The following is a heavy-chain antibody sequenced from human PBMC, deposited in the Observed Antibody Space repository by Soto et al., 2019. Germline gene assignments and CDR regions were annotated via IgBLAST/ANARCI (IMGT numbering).Heavy chain of an antibody. J-gene: IGHJ6*02. D-gene: IGHD3-3*01. Sequence: SETLSLTCSVSGGSVSSGPYYWSWIRQSPGESLEWIGYIYNSGNTKYNPSLKGRVIISVDTSENQVSLKLTSVTAADTALYYVARGRITSGTFRGGSWGLDYYSGLDIWGQGTTVTVSS. CDR3: ARGRITSGTFRGGSWGLDYYSGLDI. CDR1: GGSVSSGPYY. V-gene: IGHV4-61*01. CDR2: IYNSGNT.